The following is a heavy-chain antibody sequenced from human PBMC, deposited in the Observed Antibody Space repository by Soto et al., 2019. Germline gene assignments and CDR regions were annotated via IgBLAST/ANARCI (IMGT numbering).Heavy chain of an antibody. V-gene: IGHV4-39*01. CDR3: ARHRIEVVWGGFDF. D-gene: IGHD3-16*01. CDR2: SSYNGGT. Sequence: QLQLQESGPGLVKPSETLSLTCTVSTDSSSFTNSYWGWIRQPPGKGLQWIGSSSYNGGTFYNPSLTGRVVISSDTSRKQPSLQVTSVTAADTAVYVCARHRIEVVWGGFDFWGQGSPVTVSS. CDR1: TDSSSFTNSY. J-gene: IGHJ4*02.